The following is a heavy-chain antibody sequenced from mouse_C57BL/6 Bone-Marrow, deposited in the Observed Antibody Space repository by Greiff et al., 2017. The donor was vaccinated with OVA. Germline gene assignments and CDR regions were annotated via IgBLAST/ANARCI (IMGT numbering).Heavy chain of an antibody. CDR2: INPYNGGT. Sequence: VQLQQSGPVLVKPGASVKMSCKASGYTFTDYYMNWVKQSHGKSLEWIGVINPYNGGTSYNQKFKGKATLTVDKSSSTAYMERNSLTSEDSAVYYCAKRSYYDYDGAMDYWGQGTSVTVSS. CDR3: AKRSYYDYDGAMDY. D-gene: IGHD2-4*01. J-gene: IGHJ4*01. V-gene: IGHV1-19*01. CDR1: GYTFTDYY.